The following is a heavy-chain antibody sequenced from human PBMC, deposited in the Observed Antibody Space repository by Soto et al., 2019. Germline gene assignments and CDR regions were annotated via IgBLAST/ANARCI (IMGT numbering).Heavy chain of an antibody. CDR3: ARAGISQAAAGSLDCWPIES. D-gene: IGHD6-13*01. CDR1: GFTVSSNC. CDR2: IYSGGTT. V-gene: IGHV3-66*01. J-gene: IGHJ4*02. Sequence: EVQLVESGGGLVQPGGSLRLSCAASGFTVSSNCMSWVRQAPGKGLERVSIIYSGGTTYYADSVKGRFTISRDKSKNALYLQMNSLRAEDTAVYYCARAGISQAAAGSLDCWPIESWCQGNLVTVSS.